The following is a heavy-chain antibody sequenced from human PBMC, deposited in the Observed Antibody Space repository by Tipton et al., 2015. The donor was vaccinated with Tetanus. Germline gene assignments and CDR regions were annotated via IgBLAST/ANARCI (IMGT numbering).Heavy chain of an antibody. J-gene: IGHJ4*02. D-gene: IGHD2-15*01. V-gene: IGHV4-31*03. CDR2: IYYSGST. CDR3: AREADCSGGSCFSGDFDN. Sequence: LVKPTQTLSLTCTVSGGSISSGGYYWSWIRQHPGKGLEWIGDIYYSGSTYYNPSLKSRATLSVDPSKNQFSLKLNSMTAADTAVYYCAREADCSGGSCFSGDFDNWGQGTQVTVSS. CDR1: GGSISSGGYY.